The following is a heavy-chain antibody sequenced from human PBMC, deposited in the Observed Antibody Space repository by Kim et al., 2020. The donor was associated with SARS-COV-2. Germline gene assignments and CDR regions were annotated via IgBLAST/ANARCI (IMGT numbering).Heavy chain of an antibody. J-gene: IGHJ6*02. CDR3: AREKGRNYYYYGMDV. CDR1: GYSFTSYW. V-gene: IGHV5-10-1*01. CDR2: IDPSDSYT. Sequence: GESLKISCKGSGYSFTSYWISWVRQMPGKGLEWMGRIDPSDSYTNYSPSFQGHVTISADKSISTAYLQWSSLKASDTAMYYCAREKGRNYYYYGMDVWGQGTTVTVSS.